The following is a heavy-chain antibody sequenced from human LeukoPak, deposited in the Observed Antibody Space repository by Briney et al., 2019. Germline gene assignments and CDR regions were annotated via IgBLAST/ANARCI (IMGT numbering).Heavy chain of an antibody. V-gene: IGHV1-46*01. CDR2: INPSGGST. Sequence: ASVKVSCKASGYTFISYYMHWVRQAPGQGLEWMGMINPSGGSTSYAQKFQGRVTMTRDTSTSTVYMELSSLRSEDTAMYYCATGYYGGNGILDYWGQGTLVTVSS. D-gene: IGHD4-23*01. CDR1: GYTFISYY. J-gene: IGHJ4*02. CDR3: ATGYYGGNGILDY.